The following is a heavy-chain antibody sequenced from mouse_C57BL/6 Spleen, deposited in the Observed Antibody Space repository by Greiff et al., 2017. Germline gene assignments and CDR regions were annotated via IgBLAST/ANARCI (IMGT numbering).Heavy chain of an antibody. CDR2: ILPGSGST. CDR3: AREGLGITTVVATGYFDV. CDR1: GYTFTGYW. V-gene: IGHV1-9*01. Sequence: VQLQQSGAELMKPGASVKLSCKATGYTFTGYWIEWVKQRPGHGLEWIGEILPGSGSTNYNEKFKGKATFTADTSSNTAYLQLSSLTTEDSAIYYCAREGLGITTVVATGYFDVWGTGTTVTVAS. J-gene: IGHJ1*03. D-gene: IGHD1-1*01.